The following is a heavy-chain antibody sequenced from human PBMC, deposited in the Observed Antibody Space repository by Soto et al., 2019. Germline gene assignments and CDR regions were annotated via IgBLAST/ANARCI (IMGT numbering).Heavy chain of an antibody. D-gene: IGHD1-1*01. J-gene: IGHJ4*02. CDR3: ARGNNAPAEY. CDR1: GYIFTSYA. V-gene: IGHV1-3*01. CDR2: INAGNGNT. Sequence: ASVKVSCKASGYIFTSYAMHWVRQAPGQRPEWMGWINAGNGNTKYSQNFQDRVNFTRDTSASTIYMDLSRLRSEDTAVYYCARGNNAPAEYWGQGTLVTVSS.